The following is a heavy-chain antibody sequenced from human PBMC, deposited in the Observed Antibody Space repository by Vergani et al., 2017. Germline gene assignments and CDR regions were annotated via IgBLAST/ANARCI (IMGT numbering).Heavy chain of an antibody. D-gene: IGHD5-12*01. J-gene: IGHJ4*02. V-gene: IGHV3-15*01. CDR3: TTHVTPIVATGYFDY. CDR2: IKSKTDGGTT. CDR1: GFTFSNAW. Sequence: EVQLVESGGGLVKPGGSLRLSCAASGFTFSNAWMSWVRQAPGKGLEWVGRIKSKTDGGTTDYAAPVKGRFSISRNDSKNTLYLQMNSLKTVDTAVYYCTTHVTPIVATGYFDYWGQGTLVTVSS.